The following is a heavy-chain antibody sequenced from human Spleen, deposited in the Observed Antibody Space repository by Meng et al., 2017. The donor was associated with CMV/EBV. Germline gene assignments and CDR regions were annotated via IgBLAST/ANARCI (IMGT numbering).Heavy chain of an antibody. CDR2: MNPNSGNT. CDR1: GYTFTSYD. Sequence: CKASGYTFTSYDINWVRQATGQGLEWMGWMNPNSGNTGYAQKFQGRVTMTRNTSISTAYMELSSLRSEDTAVYYCARYSSGPNWLDPWGQGTLVTVSS. CDR3: ARYSSGPNWLDP. J-gene: IGHJ5*02. D-gene: IGHD6-19*01. V-gene: IGHV1-8*01.